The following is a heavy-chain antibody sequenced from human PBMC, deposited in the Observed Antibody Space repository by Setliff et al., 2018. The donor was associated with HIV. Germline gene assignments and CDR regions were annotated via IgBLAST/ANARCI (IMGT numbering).Heavy chain of an antibody. CDR1: GFTFSGSA. CDR3: ARGGTSSNWFDP. Sequence: GGSLRLSCAASGFTFSGSAMHWVRQASGKGLEWVGRILDKANNYATAYAASLEGRFTISRDDSKNTAYLQMSSLKTEDTAVYYCARGGTSSNWFDPWGQGTLVTVSS. D-gene: IGHD2-2*01. J-gene: IGHJ5*02. CDR2: ILDKANNYAT. V-gene: IGHV3-73*01.